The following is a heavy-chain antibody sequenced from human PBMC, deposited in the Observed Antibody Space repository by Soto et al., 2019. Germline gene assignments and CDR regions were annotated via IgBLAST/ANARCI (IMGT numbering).Heavy chain of an antibody. V-gene: IGHV4-39*01. CDR3: ARHASRGYSSSWYFED. CDR1: GGSVSSSSYY. Sequence: SETLSLTCNVSGGSVSSSSYYWGWIRQAPGKGLEWIVSTYYSAGTYYNPSLKSRVTTSMDASKNQFSLTVTSVTAADTAIYYCARHASRGYSSSWYFEDWGQGTPVNVS. D-gene: IGHD6-13*01. CDR2: TYYSAGT. J-gene: IGHJ4*02.